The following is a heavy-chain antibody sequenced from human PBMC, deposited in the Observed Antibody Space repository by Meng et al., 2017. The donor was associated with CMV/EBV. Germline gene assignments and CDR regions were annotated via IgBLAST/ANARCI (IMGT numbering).Heavy chain of an antibody. CDR3: ARGTVLRFLEWLVRGGYFDY. CDR2: MNPNSGNT. CDR1: GYTFTSYD. D-gene: IGHD3-3*01. V-gene: IGHV1-8*01. J-gene: IGHJ4*02. Sequence: ASVKVSCKASGYTFTSYDINWVRQATGQGLEWMGWMNPNSGNTGYAQKFQGRVTMTRNTSISTAYMELSSLRSEDTAVYYCARGTVLRFLEWLVRGGYFDYWGQGTPVTVSS.